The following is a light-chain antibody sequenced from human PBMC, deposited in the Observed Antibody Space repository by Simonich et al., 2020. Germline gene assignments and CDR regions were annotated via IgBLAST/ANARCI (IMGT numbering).Light chain of an antibody. CDR1: RGHISSNY. CDR3: QSYDSSNQV. CDR2: DDN. J-gene: IGLJ2*01. V-gene: IGLV6-57*03. Sequence: NFMLTQPPSVSESPGKTVTLYCTRSRGHISSNYWQLYQQRPGSAPTTLIYDDNQRPSGVPDRFSGAIDSSSNSASLSISGLKTEDEADYYCQSYDSSNQVFGGGTKLTVL.